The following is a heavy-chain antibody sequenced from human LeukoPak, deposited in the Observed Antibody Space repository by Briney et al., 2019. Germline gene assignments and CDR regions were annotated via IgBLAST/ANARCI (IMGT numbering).Heavy chain of an antibody. V-gene: IGHV1-18*01. Sequence: ASVKVSCMASGYTFTSYGLSWVRQAPGQGLEWMGWISAYNGNTNYAQKLQGRVTMTTDTSTSTAYMGLRSLRSDDTAVYYCARGDGPRDAFDIWGQGTMVTVSS. J-gene: IGHJ3*02. CDR3: ARGDGPRDAFDI. CDR2: ISAYNGNT. CDR1: GYTFTSYG.